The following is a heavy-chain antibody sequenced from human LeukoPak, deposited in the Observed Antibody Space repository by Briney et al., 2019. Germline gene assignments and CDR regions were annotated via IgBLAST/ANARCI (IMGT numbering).Heavy chain of an antibody. CDR3: ARGEGGNPSWYFDL. J-gene: IGHJ2*01. V-gene: IGHV4-34*01. CDR2: INNSGST. D-gene: IGHD4-23*01. Sequence: SETLSLTCAVYGGSFSGYYWSWIRQPPGKGLEWIGEINNSGSTNYNPSLKGRVTLSVDPSKNQFSLKMSSVTAADTAVYYCARGEGGNPSWYFDLWGRGTLVPVSS. CDR1: GGSFSGYY.